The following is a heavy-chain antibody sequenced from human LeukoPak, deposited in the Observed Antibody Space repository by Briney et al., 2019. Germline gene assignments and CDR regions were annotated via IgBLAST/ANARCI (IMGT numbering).Heavy chain of an antibody. CDR3: ARDRGSLAVADSRTSDF. CDR2: ISAYNGNT. CDR1: GYTFTSYG. D-gene: IGHD6-19*01. Sequence: SVKVSCKASGYTFTSYGISWVRQAPGQGLEWMGWISAYNGNTNYAQKFQDRVTLTTDTSTNTAHMDLGSLRSDDTAMYYCARDRGSLAVADSRTSDFWGQGTLVTVSS. V-gene: IGHV1-18*01. J-gene: IGHJ4*02.